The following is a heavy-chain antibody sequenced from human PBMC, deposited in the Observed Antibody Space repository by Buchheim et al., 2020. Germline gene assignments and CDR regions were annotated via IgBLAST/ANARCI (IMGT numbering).Heavy chain of an antibody. CDR1: GFTFSDYW. Sequence: EVQLVESGGGLVQPGESLRLSCAASGFTFSDYWMSWVRQAPGKGLEWVANIKEDGTEVHFVDSVKGRFFISRDNARNSLYLQLSSLRVEDSALYYCARDGEVRGLLVWGQGTT. CDR3: ARDGEVRGLLV. J-gene: IGHJ6*02. D-gene: IGHD3-10*01. CDR2: IKEDGTEV. V-gene: IGHV3-7*01.